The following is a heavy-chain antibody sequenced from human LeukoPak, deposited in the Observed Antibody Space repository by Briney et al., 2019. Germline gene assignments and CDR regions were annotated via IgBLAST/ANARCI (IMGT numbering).Heavy chain of an antibody. CDR2: ISGSGGST. CDR3: AKDRVRGSGSYYPDAFDI. CDR1: GFTFSSYA. Sequence: GSLRLSCAASGFTFSSYAMSWVRQAPGKGLEWVSAISGSGGSTYYADSVKGRFTISRDNSKNTLYLQMNSLRAEDTAVYYCAKDRVRGSGSYYPDAFDIWGQGTMVTVSS. J-gene: IGHJ3*02. V-gene: IGHV3-23*01. D-gene: IGHD3-10*01.